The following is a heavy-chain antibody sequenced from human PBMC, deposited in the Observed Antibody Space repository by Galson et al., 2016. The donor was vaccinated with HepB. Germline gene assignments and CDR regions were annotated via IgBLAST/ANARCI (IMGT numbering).Heavy chain of an antibody. CDR1: GNTFTSNG. D-gene: IGHD4-23*01. V-gene: IGHV1-18*04. CDR3: ARSGHSPGDY. Sequence: SVKVSCKASGNTFTSNGFSWVRQAPGQGLEWMGWISGYNGNTHYAQKLQGRVTMTTDTSTSTAYMELRSLRSDDTAVYYCARSGHSPGDYWGQGTLVTVSS. J-gene: IGHJ4*02. CDR2: ISGYNGNT.